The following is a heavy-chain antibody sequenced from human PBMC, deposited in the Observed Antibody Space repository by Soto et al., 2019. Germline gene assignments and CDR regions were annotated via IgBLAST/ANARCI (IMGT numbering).Heavy chain of an antibody. Sequence: QVQLVESGGGVDQPGRSLRLSCAASGFTFSSYAMHWVRQAPGKGLEWVAVISYDGSNKYYADSVKGRFTISRDNSKNTLYLQMNSLRAEDTAVYYCARDPGGNFDYWGQGTLVTVSS. V-gene: IGHV3-30-3*01. CDR3: ARDPGGNFDY. CDR1: GFTFSSYA. J-gene: IGHJ4*02. D-gene: IGHD6-25*01. CDR2: ISYDGSNK.